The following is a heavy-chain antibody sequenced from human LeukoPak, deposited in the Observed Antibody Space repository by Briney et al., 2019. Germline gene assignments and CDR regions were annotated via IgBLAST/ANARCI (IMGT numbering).Heavy chain of an antibody. D-gene: IGHD3-22*01. Sequence: SETLSLTCAVYGGSFSGNYWSWIRQSPGKGLEWIGEISHTGNTNYNPSLKTRVTISVDTSKNQFSLNLRSVTAADTADYYCAKTIINGKHLYWGQGTLVTVSS. CDR3: AKTIINGKHLY. V-gene: IGHV4-34*01. J-gene: IGHJ4*02. CDR2: ISHTGNT. CDR1: GGSFSGNY.